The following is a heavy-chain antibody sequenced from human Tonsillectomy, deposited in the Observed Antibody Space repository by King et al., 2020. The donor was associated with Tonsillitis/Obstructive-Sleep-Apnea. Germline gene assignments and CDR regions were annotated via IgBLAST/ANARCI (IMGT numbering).Heavy chain of an antibody. CDR3: ARGTEGQLYFHY. V-gene: IGHV4-31*03. CDR2: IYYSGST. CDR1: GGSISSGGYY. J-gene: IGHJ4*02. D-gene: IGHD3/OR15-3a*01. Sequence: VQLQESGPGLVKPSQTLSLTCTVSGGSISSGGYYWNWIRQHPGKGLEWIGYIYYSGSTFYNPSLMSRVTISLDTSKNQFSLKLTSVTAADTAVYYCARGTEGQLYFHYWGQGTLVTVSS.